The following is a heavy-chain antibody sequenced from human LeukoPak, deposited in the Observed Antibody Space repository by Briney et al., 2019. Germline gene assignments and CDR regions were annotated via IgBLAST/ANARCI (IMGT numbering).Heavy chain of an antibody. D-gene: IGHD6-13*01. CDR3: AREYDSRARFDS. Sequence: PGGSLRLSCAGSGDGFTRHTMNWVRRAPGKGLEWISYIRSTGDYIYYADSVKGRFTISIDNARTSVYLHMNSLRVEDTAIYYCAREYDSRARFDSWGQGTLVTVSS. CDR2: IRSTGDYI. CDR1: GDGFTRHT. J-gene: IGHJ4*02. V-gene: IGHV3-21*05.